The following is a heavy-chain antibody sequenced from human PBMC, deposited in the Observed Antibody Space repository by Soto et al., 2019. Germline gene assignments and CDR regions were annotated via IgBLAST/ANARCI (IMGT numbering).Heavy chain of an antibody. J-gene: IGHJ6*02. CDR1: GFIVSSNY. CDR2: IYSGGST. Sequence: GGSLRLSCAASGFIVSSNYMSWVRQAPGKGLEWVSVIYSGGSTYYADSVKGRFTISRDNSKNMLYLQMNSLSAEDTAVYYCVRDDYGMDVWGQGTAVTVSS. CDR3: VRDDYGMDV. V-gene: IGHV3-53*01.